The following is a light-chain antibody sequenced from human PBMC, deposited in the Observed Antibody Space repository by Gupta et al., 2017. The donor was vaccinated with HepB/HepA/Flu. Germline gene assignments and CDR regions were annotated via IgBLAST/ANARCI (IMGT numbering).Light chain of an antibody. J-gene: IGKJ1*01. Sequence: DIQMTQSPSSLSASVGDRVTITCRASQSISSYLNWYQQKPGKAPKLLIYAASSFQSGVPSRFSGSGSGTDFTLTISRLQPEDFATYYCLQSDSTPTTFGQGTKVEIK. CDR1: QSISSY. V-gene: IGKV1-39*01. CDR3: LQSDSTPTT. CDR2: AAS.